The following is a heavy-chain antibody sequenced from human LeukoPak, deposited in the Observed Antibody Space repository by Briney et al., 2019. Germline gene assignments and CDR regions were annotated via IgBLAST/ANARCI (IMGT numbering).Heavy chain of an antibody. CDR3: ARAVGIVVVVVATLDY. CDR2: INPSGSST. D-gene: IGHD2-15*01. Sequence: ASVKVSCKASGYTFTNNYMHWVRQAPGQGLEWMGIINPSGSSTNYAQKFQGRVTMTRDTSTSTVYMELSSLRSEDTAVYYCARAVGIVVVVVATLDYWGQGTLVTVSS. J-gene: IGHJ4*02. CDR1: GYTFTNNY. V-gene: IGHV1-46*01.